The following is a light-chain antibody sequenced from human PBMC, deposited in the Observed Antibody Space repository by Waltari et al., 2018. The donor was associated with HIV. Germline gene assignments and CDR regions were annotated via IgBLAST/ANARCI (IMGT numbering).Light chain of an antibody. CDR1: SSNIGSNY. V-gene: IGLV1-47*02. Sequence: QSVLTQPPSASGTPGQRVTISRSGSSSNIGSNYVYWYQQLPGTAPKLLIYINYQRPSGVPDRFSGSKSGASASLAISGLRSEDEADYYCAAWDASLSAWVFGGGTRLTVL. J-gene: IGLJ3*02. CDR2: INY. CDR3: AAWDASLSAWV.